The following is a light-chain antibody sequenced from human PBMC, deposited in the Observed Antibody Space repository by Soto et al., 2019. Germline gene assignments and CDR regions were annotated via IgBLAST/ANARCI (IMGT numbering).Light chain of an antibody. J-gene: IGKJ1*01. Sequence: DIVMTQSPDSLAVSLGERATINCKSSQSVLYSSNNKNYLSWYQQKPGQPPKLLIYWASTRESGVPDRFSGSGCVTDFNLTISSMQAEDVAVDYYQQHYSSLAWTFGQGTKLEIK. CDR2: WAS. CDR1: QSVLYSSNNKNY. V-gene: IGKV4-1*01. CDR3: QQHYSSLAWT.